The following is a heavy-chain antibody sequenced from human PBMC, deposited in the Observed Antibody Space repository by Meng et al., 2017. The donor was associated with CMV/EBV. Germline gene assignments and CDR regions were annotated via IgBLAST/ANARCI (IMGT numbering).Heavy chain of an antibody. CDR1: GFTFSSYG. CDR2: IRYDGSNK. V-gene: IGHV3-30*02. D-gene: IGHD5-12*01. Sequence: GESLKISCAASGFTFSSYGMHWVRQAPGKGLEWVAFIRYDGSNKYYADSVKGRFTIFRDNSKNTLYLQMNSLRAEDTAVYYCAKDGYSGYDYDYWGQGTLVTVSS. CDR3: AKDGYSGYDYDY. J-gene: IGHJ4*02.